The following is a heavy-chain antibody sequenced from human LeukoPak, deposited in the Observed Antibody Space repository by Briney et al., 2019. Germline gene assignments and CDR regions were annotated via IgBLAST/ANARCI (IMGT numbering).Heavy chain of an antibody. D-gene: IGHD1-26*01. CDR3: ARPAYSGSYYIPFDI. J-gene: IGHJ3*02. V-gene: IGHV4-59*08. Sequence: SETLSLTCTVSGGSISSYYWSWIRQPPGKGLEWIGNIYYSGSTNCNPSLKSRVTISVDTSKNQLSLELSSVTAADTAVYYCARPAYSGSYYIPFDIWGQGTVVTVSS. CDR1: GGSISSYY. CDR2: IYYSGST.